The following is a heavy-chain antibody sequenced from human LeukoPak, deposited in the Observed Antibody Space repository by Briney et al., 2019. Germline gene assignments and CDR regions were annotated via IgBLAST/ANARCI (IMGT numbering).Heavy chain of an antibody. CDR2: IHHDGSNK. Sequence: PGGSLRLSCAASGFTFSSYGMHWVRQAPGKGLDWVAFIHHDGSNKYYADSVRGRFTISRDNSKNTLYLQMNSLRAEDTAVYYCARRKGYSGYDTFDYWGQGTLVTVSS. V-gene: IGHV3-30*02. CDR1: GFTFSSYG. J-gene: IGHJ4*02. CDR3: ARRKGYSGYDTFDY. D-gene: IGHD5-12*01.